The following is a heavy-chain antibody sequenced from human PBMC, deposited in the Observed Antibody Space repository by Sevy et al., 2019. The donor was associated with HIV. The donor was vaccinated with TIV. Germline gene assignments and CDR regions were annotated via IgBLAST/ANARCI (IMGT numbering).Heavy chain of an antibody. CDR3: ARGGGSAAAGTLCYYYGMDV. Sequence: ASVKVSCKASGYTFTSYGISWVRQAPGQGLEWMGWISAYNGNTNYAQKLQGRVTMTTDTSTSTAYMELRSLRSDDTAVYYCARGGGSAAAGTLCYYYGMDVWGQGTTVTVSS. CDR1: GYTFTSYG. CDR2: ISAYNGNT. J-gene: IGHJ6*02. V-gene: IGHV1-18*01. D-gene: IGHD6-13*01.